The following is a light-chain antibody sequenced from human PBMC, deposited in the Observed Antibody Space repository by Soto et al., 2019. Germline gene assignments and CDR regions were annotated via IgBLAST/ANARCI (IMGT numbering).Light chain of an antibody. V-gene: IGKV1-33*01. CDR2: DAS. CDR3: QQSDSLPIT. J-gene: IGKJ5*01. CDR1: QDISNY. Sequence: DIQMTQSPSSLSASVGDRVTITCRARQDISNYLNWYQQRPGKAPKLLIYDASNLERGVPSRFSGTRSGTHFTFAITSLQPEDGATDYCQQSDSLPITFGQGTRLEI.